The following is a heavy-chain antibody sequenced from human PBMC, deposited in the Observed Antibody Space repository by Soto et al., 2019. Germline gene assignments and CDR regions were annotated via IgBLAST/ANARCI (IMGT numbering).Heavy chain of an antibody. CDR1: TSW. D-gene: IGHD2-15*01. J-gene: IGHJ4*02. V-gene: IGHV4-4*02. CDR2: IYHSGST. CDR3: AYFIYGYCSGGSCYDTDY. Sequence: TSWWSLVRRPPLKGLEWIGEIYHSGSTNYNPSLKSRVTISVDKSKNQFSLKLSSVTAADTAVYYCAYFIYGYCSGGSCYDTDYWGQGTLVTVSS.